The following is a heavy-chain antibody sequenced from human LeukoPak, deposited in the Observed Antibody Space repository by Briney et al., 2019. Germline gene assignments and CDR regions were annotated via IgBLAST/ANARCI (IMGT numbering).Heavy chain of an antibody. Sequence: GGSLRLSCVASGFTFSSYSMNWVRQAPGKGLEWVSSISSSSSYIYYADSVKGRFTISRDNAKNSLYLQMNSLRAEDTAVYYCARDLSPEYCSGGSCYFDAFDIWGQGTMVTVSS. V-gene: IGHV3-21*01. D-gene: IGHD2-15*01. J-gene: IGHJ3*02. CDR2: ISSSSSYI. CDR1: GFTFSSYS. CDR3: ARDLSPEYCSGGSCYFDAFDI.